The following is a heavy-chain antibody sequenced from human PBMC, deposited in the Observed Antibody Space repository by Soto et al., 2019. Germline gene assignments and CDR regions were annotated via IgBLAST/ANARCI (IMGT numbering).Heavy chain of an antibody. V-gene: IGHV4-34*01. CDR1: GGSFSGYY. D-gene: IGHD5-18*01. Sequence: PSEILSLTCAVYGGSFSGYYWSWIRQPPGKGLEWIGEINHSGSTNYNPSLKSRVTISVDTSKNQFSLKLSSVTAADTAVYYCARVTVAMATAYYYYGMDVWGQGTTVTVSS. J-gene: IGHJ6*02. CDR3: ARVTVAMATAYYYYGMDV. CDR2: INHSGST.